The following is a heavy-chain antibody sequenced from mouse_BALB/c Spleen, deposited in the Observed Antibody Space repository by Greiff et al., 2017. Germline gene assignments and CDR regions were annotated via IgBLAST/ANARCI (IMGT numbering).Heavy chain of an antibody. CDR2: IHPNSGNT. V-gene: IGHV1S130*01. Sequence: QVQLQQSGSVLVRPGASVKLSCKASGYTFTSSWMHWAKQRPGQGLEWIGEIHPNSGNTNYNEKFKGKATLTVDTSSSTAYVDLSSLTSEDSAVYYCARGYGSKYFDYWGQGTTLTVSS. CDR3: ARGYGSKYFDY. CDR1: GYTFTSSW. J-gene: IGHJ2*01. D-gene: IGHD1-1*01.